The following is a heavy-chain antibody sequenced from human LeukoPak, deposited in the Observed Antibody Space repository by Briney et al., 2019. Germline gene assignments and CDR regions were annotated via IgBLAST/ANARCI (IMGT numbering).Heavy chain of an antibody. CDR2: VYSSGTT. J-gene: IGHJ4*02. CDR3: AREYSSSRALDY. D-gene: IGHD6-13*01. CDR1: GDSISSSF. Sequence: SETLSLTCTVSGDSISSSFWSWIRQPAGKGLEWIGRVYSSGTTNYNPSLKRGGTMSVDTSKNKHSRNLTSVTAADTAVYYCAREYSSSRALDYWGQGTLVTVSS. V-gene: IGHV4-4*07.